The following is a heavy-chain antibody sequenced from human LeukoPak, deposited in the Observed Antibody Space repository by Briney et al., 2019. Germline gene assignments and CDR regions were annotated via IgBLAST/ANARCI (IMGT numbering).Heavy chain of an antibody. CDR2: INPGDSDT. CDR1: GYRFTNYW. Sequence: GESLQISCQGSGYRFTNYWIGWVRQLPGKGLEWMGMINPGDSDTRYSPSFQGQVTFSADKSINTAYLQWSSLKASDTAMYYCARLANTAFDYWGQGSLVTVSS. J-gene: IGHJ4*02. CDR3: ARLANTAFDY. D-gene: IGHD4/OR15-4a*01. V-gene: IGHV5-51*01.